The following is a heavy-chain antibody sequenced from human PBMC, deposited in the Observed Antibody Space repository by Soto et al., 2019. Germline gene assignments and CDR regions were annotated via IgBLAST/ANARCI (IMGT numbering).Heavy chain of an antibody. CDR2: ISNDGNKK. CDR3: ARSIAVAGLDY. V-gene: IGHV3-30-3*01. D-gene: IGHD6-19*01. J-gene: IGHJ4*02. Sequence: GSLRLSCAASGFTFTTYAIHWVRQAPGKGLEWVAVISNDGNKKVYADSVKGRFNVSRDNSKNTVYLQMNSLRGDDTAVYYCARSIAVAGLDYWGQGTLVTVSS. CDR1: GFTFTTYA.